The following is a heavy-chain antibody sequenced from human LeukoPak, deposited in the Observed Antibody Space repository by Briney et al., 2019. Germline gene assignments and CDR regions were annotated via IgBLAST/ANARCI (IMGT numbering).Heavy chain of an antibody. V-gene: IGHV4-39*01. D-gene: IGHD3-10*01. Sequence: PSETLSLTCTVSGGSIRGGNYYGAGIRKPPGKGLEWIGSIYDSGSTYYNPSLKSRVTISVDTSKNQFSLKLNSVTAADTAVYYCARHYGPWGQGTLVTVSS. CDR3: ARHYGP. CDR2: IYDSGST. CDR1: GGSIRGGNYY. J-gene: IGHJ5*02.